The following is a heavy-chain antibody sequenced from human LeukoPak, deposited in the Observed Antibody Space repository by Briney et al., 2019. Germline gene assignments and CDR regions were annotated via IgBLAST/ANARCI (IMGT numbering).Heavy chain of an antibody. D-gene: IGHD5-24*01. CDR1: GGSISSGDYY. CDR3: ARKMRWLRALDY. J-gene: IGHJ4*02. V-gene: IGHV4-30-4*08. CDR2: IYYSGST. Sequence: PSQTLSLTCTVSGGSISSGDYYWSWIRQPPGKGLEWIAYIYYSGSTYYNPSLKRRVTISVDTSKNQFSLKLSSVTAADTAVYYCARKMRWLRALDYWGQGTLVTVSS.